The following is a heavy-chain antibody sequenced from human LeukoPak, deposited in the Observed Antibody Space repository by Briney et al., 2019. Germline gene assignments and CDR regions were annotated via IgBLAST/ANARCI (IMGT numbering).Heavy chain of an antibody. CDR3: ARGPRYYDFWSGYSHFDY. CDR1: GGSFSGYY. Sequence: SETLSLTCAVYGGSFSGYYWSWIRQPPGKGLEWIGEINHSGSTNYNPSLKSRVTISVDTSKNQFSLKLSSVTAADTAVYYCARGPRYYDFWSGYSHFDYWGQGTLVTVSS. V-gene: IGHV4-34*01. D-gene: IGHD3-3*01. CDR2: INHSGST. J-gene: IGHJ4*02.